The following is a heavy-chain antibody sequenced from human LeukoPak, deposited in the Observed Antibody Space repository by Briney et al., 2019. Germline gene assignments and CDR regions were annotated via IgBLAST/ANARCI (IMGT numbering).Heavy chain of an antibody. J-gene: IGHJ4*02. V-gene: IGHV4-34*01. CDR2: INHSGST. Sequence: SETLSLTCAAYGGSFSGYYWSWIRQPPGKGLEWIGEINHSGSTNYNPSLKSRVTISVDTSKNQFSLKLSSVTAADTAVYYCARVTPFIAVAGFDYWGQGTLVTVSS. D-gene: IGHD6-19*01. CDR1: GGSFSGYY. CDR3: ARVTPFIAVAGFDY.